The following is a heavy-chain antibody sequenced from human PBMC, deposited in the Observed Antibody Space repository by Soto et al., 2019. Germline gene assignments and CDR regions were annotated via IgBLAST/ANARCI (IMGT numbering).Heavy chain of an antibody. CDR3: ARVSSGHDY. Sequence: EVQLVESGGGLVQPGGSLRLSCAASGFTFSSYSMNWFGRAPGKGREWVSYISSSSYTIYYADSVKGRFTISRDSAKNSLYLQMNSLRDEDTAVYYCARVSSGHDYWGQGTLVTVSS. J-gene: IGHJ4*02. D-gene: IGHD6-19*01. CDR1: GFTFSSYS. CDR2: ISSSSYTI. V-gene: IGHV3-48*02.